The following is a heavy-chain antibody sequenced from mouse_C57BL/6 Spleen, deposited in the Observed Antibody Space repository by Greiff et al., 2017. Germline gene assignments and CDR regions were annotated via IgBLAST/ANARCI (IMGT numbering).Heavy chain of an antibody. Sequence: QVQLQRSGAELVKPGASVKLSCKASGYTFTSYWMHWVKQRPGQGLEWIGMIHPNSGSTNYNEKFKSKATLTVDKSSSTAYMQLSSLTSEDSAVYYCARGLYYAMDYWGQGTSVTVAS. CDR1: GYTFTSYW. J-gene: IGHJ4*01. V-gene: IGHV1-64*01. D-gene: IGHD3-1*01. CDR3: ARGLYYAMDY. CDR2: IHPNSGST.